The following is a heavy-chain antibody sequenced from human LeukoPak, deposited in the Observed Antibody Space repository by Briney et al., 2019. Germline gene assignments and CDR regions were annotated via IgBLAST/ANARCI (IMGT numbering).Heavy chain of an antibody. V-gene: IGHV4-34*01. CDR2: LNHSGST. J-gene: IGHJ6*03. Sequence: PSETLSLTCAVYGWSFSGYYWSWIRQPPGKGLEWIGELNHSGSTNYNPSLKSRVTISVDTSKNQFSLKLSSVTAADTAVYYCARGGGDYEPRYYYYYMDVWGKGTTVTVSS. CDR3: ARGGGDYEPRYYYYYMDV. D-gene: IGHD4-17*01. CDR1: GWSFSGYY.